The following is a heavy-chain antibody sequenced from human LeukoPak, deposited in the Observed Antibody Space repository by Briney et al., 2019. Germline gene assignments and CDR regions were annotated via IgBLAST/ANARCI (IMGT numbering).Heavy chain of an antibody. Sequence: GGSLRLSCAASGFTFSDYYMSWIRQAPGKGLEWVSYISSSGSTIYYADSVKGQFTISRDNAKNSLYLQMNSLRAEDTAVYYCARDWPYYDSSGYYPKSWYYYYGMDVWGQGTTVTVSS. CDR3: ARDWPYYDSSGYYPKSWYYYYGMDV. CDR1: GFTFSDYY. J-gene: IGHJ6*02. CDR2: ISSSGSTI. V-gene: IGHV3-11*01. D-gene: IGHD3-22*01.